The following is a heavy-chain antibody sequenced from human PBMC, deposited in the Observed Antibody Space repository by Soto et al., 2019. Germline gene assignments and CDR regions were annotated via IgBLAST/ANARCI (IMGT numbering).Heavy chain of an antibody. Sequence: QVQLQESGPGLVKPSGTLSLTCAVSGDSVSSPYYWCWVRQPPGKGLEWIGEVFHTGTTSYNPSLRSRVTISMDKSINPFSIDLSSVTAADTAVYYCARSAGWYAVHSWGPGTLVIVSS. D-gene: IGHD6-19*01. CDR2: VFHTGTT. CDR3: ARSAGWYAVHS. J-gene: IGHJ4*02. V-gene: IGHV4-4*02. CDR1: GDSVSSPYY.